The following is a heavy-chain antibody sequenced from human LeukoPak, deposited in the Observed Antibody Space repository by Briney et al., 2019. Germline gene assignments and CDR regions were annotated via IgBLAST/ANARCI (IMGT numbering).Heavy chain of an antibody. J-gene: IGHJ6*02. D-gene: IGHD2-2*01. CDR1: GFTFDDYA. CDR3: AKDEYCRSTSCPYYYGMDV. Sequence: GGSLRLSCAASGFTFDDYAMHWVRQAPGKGLEWVSGISWNSGSIGYADSVKGRFTISRDNAKNSLYLQMNSLRAEDTALYYCAKDEYCRSTSCPYYYGMDVWGHGTTVTVSS. CDR2: ISWNSGSI. V-gene: IGHV3-9*01.